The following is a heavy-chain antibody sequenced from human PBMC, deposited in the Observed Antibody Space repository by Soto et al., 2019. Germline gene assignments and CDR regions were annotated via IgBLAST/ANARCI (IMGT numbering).Heavy chain of an antibody. CDR3: ARAAGPVATSNRFDY. J-gene: IGHJ4*02. V-gene: IGHV1-46*01. CDR2: INPSGGST. Sequence: ASVKVSCKASGYTFTSYYMHWVRQAPGQGLEWMGIINPSGGSTSYAQKFQGRVTITADESTSTAYMELSSLRSEDTAVYYCARAAGPVATSNRFDYWGQGTLVTVSS. CDR1: GYTFTSYY. D-gene: IGHD5-12*01.